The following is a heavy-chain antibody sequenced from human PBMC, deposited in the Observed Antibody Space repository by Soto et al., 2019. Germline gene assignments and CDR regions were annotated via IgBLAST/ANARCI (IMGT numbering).Heavy chain of an antibody. D-gene: IGHD3-9*01. V-gene: IGHV4-31*03. CDR1: GGSISSGGYY. CDR3: ARAYYDILTGQYYFDY. Sequence: LSLTCTVSGGSISSGGYYWSWIRQHPGKGLEWIGYIYYSGSTYYNPSLKSRVTISVDTSKNQFPLKLSSVTAADTAVYYCARAYYDILTGQYYFDYWGQGTLVTVSS. CDR2: IYYSGST. J-gene: IGHJ4*02.